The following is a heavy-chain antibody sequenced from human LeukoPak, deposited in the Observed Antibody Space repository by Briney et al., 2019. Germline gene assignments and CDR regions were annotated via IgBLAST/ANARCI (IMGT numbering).Heavy chain of an antibody. CDR3: AREKKSGDGYFNDDY. J-gene: IGHJ4*02. V-gene: IGHV1-18*01. CDR1: GYTFTSYG. D-gene: IGHD5-24*01. Sequence: ASVKVSCKASGYTFTSYGISWVRQAPGQGLEWMGWISAYNGNTNYAQKLQGRVTMTTDTSTSTAYMELRSLRSEDTAVYYCAREKKSGDGYFNDDYWGQGTLVTVSS. CDR2: ISAYNGNT.